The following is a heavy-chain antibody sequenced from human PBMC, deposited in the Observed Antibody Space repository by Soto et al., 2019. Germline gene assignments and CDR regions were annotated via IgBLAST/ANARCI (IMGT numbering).Heavy chain of an antibody. V-gene: IGHV4-34*01. CDR3: ARAIAATGIDY. CDR1: SESLRGHD. J-gene: IGHJ4*02. D-gene: IGHD2-15*01. Sequence: SQTLSLTWAVSSESLRGHDWTRIRQSPGKGLEWIGDINHSGFTNYNPSLKSRVTISVDTSKNQFSLKLSSVTAADTAVYYCARAIAATGIDYWGQGTLVTVSS. CDR2: INHSGFT.